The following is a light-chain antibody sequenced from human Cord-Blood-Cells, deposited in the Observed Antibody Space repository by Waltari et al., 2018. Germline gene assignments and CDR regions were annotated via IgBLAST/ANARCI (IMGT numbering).Light chain of an antibody. CDR3: CSYAGVWV. CDR1: SSDVGSYNL. J-gene: IGLJ3*02. Sequence: QSALTQPASVSGSPGQSITIPCTGTSSDVGSYNLVSWYQQHPGKAPKLMIYEGSKRPSGVSNRFSGSKSGNMASLTISGLQAEDEADYYCCSYAGVWVFGGGTKLTVL. CDR2: EGS. V-gene: IGLV2-23*01.